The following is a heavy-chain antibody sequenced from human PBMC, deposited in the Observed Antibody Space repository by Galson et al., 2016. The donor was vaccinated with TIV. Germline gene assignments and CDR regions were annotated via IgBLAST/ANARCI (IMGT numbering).Heavy chain of an antibody. Sequence: SVKVSCKASGYSFTNYGIAWVRQAPGQGLEWMGWISTYNGYTDYAQKLQGRVTMITDTSTSTAYMELRSLRPDDTAMYYCAREPTYYDANGWGHWGQGTLVIVSS. J-gene: IGHJ4*02. D-gene: IGHD3-22*01. CDR1: GYSFTNYG. V-gene: IGHV1-18*01. CDR3: AREPTYYDANGWGH. CDR2: ISTYNGYT.